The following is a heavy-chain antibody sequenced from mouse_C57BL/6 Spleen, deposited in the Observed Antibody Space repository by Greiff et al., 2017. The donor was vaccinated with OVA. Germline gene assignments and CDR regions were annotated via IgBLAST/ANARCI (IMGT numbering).Heavy chain of an antibody. CDR2: IDPSDSET. CDR3: ARETRITTVVGDAMDY. J-gene: IGHJ4*01. D-gene: IGHD1-1*01. Sequence: VQLQQPGAELVRPGSSVKLSCKASGYTFTSYWMHWVKQRPIQGLEWIGNIDPSDSETHYNQKFKDKATLTVDKSSSTAYMQLSSLTSEDSAVYYCARETRITTVVGDAMDYWGQGTSVTVSS. V-gene: IGHV1-52*01. CDR1: GYTFTSYW.